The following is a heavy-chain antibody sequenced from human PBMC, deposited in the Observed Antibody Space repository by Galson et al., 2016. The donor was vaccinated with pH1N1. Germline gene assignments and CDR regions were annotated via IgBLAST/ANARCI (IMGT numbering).Heavy chain of an antibody. CDR1: GFTFDDYA. Sequence: SLRLSCAASGFTFDDYAMHWVRQAPGKGVDWISSISGSGGRKHYADSVQGRFIISRDNSKNTLYLQMNSLRAGDTALYFCAKGGYGDYGLDVFDIWGQGTMVIVSS. J-gene: IGHJ3*02. V-gene: IGHV3-23*01. CDR3: AKGGYGDYGLDVFDI. CDR2: ISGSGGRK. D-gene: IGHD4-17*01.